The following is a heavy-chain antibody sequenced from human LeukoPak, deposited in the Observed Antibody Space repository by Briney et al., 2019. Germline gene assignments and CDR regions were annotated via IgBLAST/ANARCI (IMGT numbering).Heavy chain of an antibody. J-gene: IGHJ5*02. CDR2: INADGDA. D-gene: IGHD3-16*01. CDR3: TRDRAGGQAWVEFDL. CDR1: GFTVTNKL. V-gene: IGHV3-53*05. Sequence: GGSLRLSCTVSGFTVTNKLMDWVRQAPGKGPEWVALINADGDAVYADSAKGRFTISRDTSRNMVYLQMNSLRPEDSAVYYCTRDRAGGQAWVEFDLWGQGTLVTVSS.